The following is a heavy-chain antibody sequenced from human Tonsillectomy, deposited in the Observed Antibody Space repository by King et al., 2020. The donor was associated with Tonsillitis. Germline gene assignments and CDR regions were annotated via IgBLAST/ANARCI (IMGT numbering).Heavy chain of an antibody. CDR2: INPNSGGT. D-gene: IGHD2-21*01. V-gene: IGHV1-2*02. Sequence: QLVQSGAEVKKPGASVKVSCKASGYTFTGYYMYWVRQAPGQGLEWMGWINPNSGGTNYAQKIQGRVTMTRDTSISTAYMELSRLRSDDTAVYYCAREERLHGFDYWGQGTLVTVSS. J-gene: IGHJ4*02. CDR1: GYTFTGYY. CDR3: AREERLHGFDY.